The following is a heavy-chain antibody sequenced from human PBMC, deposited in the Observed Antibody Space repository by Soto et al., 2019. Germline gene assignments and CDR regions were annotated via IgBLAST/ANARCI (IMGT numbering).Heavy chain of an antibody. CDR2: IKQHGSEK. J-gene: IGHJ6*03. CDR3: AGVATLYCSSTSCYFHYYYYYYMDV. V-gene: IGHV3-7*01. Sequence: GGSLRLSCAASGFTFSSYWMSWVRQAPGKGLEWVANIKQHGSEKYYVDSVKGRFTMSRENAKNSPYLQMNSLRAEDTAVYYWAGVATLYCSSTSCYFHYYYYYYMDVWGKGTTVTVSS. D-gene: IGHD2-2*01. CDR1: GFTFSSYW.